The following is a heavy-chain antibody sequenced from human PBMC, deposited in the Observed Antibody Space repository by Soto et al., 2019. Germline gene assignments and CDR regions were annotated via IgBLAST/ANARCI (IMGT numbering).Heavy chain of an antibody. CDR2: ISSSSSYI. J-gene: IGHJ4*01. Sequence: EVQLVESGGGLVKPGGSLRLSCAASGFTFSSYSMNWVRQAPGKGLEWVSSISSSSSYIYYADSVKGRFTISRDNAKNSLYLQMNSLRAEDTAVYYCAREGYNWNYKGDYWGHGTLVTVSS. CDR1: GFTFSSYS. D-gene: IGHD1-7*01. V-gene: IGHV3-21*01. CDR3: AREGYNWNYKGDY.